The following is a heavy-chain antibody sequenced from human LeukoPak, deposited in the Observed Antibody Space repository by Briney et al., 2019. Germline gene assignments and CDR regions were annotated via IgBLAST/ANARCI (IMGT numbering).Heavy chain of an antibody. V-gene: IGHV3-30*02. D-gene: IGHD1-26*01. CDR1: GFTFRTYG. J-gene: IGHJ4*02. CDR3: AKDRGSWSYGGFDY. Sequence: GGSLRLSCTSSGFTFRTYGMHWVRQAPGKGLEWVTFIGYDGTKTDYIDSVKGRFTISRDNSKNTLYLQMNSLRIEDTAVYYCAKDRGSWSYGGFDYWGQGILVTVSS. CDR2: IGYDGTKT.